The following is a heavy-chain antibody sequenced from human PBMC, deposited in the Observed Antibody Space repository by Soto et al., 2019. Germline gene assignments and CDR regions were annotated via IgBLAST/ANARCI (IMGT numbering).Heavy chain of an antibody. J-gene: IGHJ4*02. D-gene: IGHD3-3*01. V-gene: IGHV1-8*01. CDR3: ATQSNHYDFWSG. CDR2: MNPNSGNT. Sequence: ASVKVSCKASGYTFTSYDINWVRQATGQGLEWMGWMNPNSGNTGYAQKFQGRVTMTRNTSISTAYMELSSLRSEDTAVYYCATQSNHYDFWSGWGQGTLVTVSS. CDR1: GYTFTSYD.